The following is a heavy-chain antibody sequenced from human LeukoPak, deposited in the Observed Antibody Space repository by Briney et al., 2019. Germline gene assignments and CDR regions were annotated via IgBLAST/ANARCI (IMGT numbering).Heavy chain of an antibody. CDR2: IYYSGST. V-gene: IGHV4-39*07. J-gene: IGHJ3*02. CDR1: GGSISSSSYY. Sequence: SETLSLTCTVSGGSISSSSYYWGWIRQPPGKGLEWIGSIYYSGSTYYNPSLKSRVTISVDTSKNQFSLKLSSVTAADTAVYYCARGRFQQDDAFDIWGQGTMVTVSS. CDR3: ARGRFQQDDAFDI. D-gene: IGHD2-2*01.